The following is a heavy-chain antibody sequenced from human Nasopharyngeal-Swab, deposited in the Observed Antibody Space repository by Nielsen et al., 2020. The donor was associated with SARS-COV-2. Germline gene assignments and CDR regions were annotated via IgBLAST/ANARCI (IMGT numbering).Heavy chain of an antibody. CDR2: IGTAGDP. CDR3: ARGAYCGGDCYSDYYYYMDV. D-gene: IGHD2-21*02. J-gene: IGHJ6*03. V-gene: IGHV3-13*05. CDR1: GFTFSSYD. Sequence: GESLKISCAASGFTFSSYDMHWVRQATGKGLEWVSAIGTAGDPYYPGSVKGRFTISRENAKNSLYLQMNSLRAGDTAVYYCARGAYCGGDCYSDYYYYMDVWGKGTTVTASS.